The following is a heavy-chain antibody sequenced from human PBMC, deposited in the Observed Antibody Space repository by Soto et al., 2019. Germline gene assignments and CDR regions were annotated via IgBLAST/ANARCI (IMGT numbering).Heavy chain of an antibody. CDR2: IYYSGST. J-gene: IGHJ5*02. CDR3: ASIVDYGSPGWFDP. D-gene: IGHD4-17*01. Sequence: SETLSLTCTVSGGSISSGGYYWSWIRQHPGKGLEWIGYIYYSGSTYYNPSLKSRVTISVDTSKNQFSLKLSSVTAADTAVYYCASIVDYGSPGWFDPWGQGTLVTVSS. V-gene: IGHV4-31*03. CDR1: GGSISSGGYY.